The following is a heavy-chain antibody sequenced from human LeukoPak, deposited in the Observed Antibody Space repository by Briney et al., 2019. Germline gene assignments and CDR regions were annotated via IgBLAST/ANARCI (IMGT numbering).Heavy chain of an antibody. D-gene: IGHD2-2*01. CDR2: IYYSGST. J-gene: IGHJ5*02. CDR1: GGSISSGGYY. Sequence: SETLSLTCTVSGGSISSGGYYWSWIRQHPGKGLEWIGYIYYSGSTYYNPSLKSRVTISVDTSKNQFSLKLSSVTAADTAVYYCARMRLGYCSSTSCSKVGNWFDPWGQGTLVTVSS. CDR3: ARMRLGYCSSTSCSKVGNWFDP. V-gene: IGHV4-31*03.